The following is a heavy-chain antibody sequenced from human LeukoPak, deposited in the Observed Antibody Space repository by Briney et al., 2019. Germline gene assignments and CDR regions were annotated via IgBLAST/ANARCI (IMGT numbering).Heavy chain of an antibody. CDR1: GFTFSSYA. CDR2: ISGSGGST. CDR3: AKDALTASYYDFWSGYYTYYMDV. V-gene: IGHV3-23*01. J-gene: IGHJ6*03. D-gene: IGHD3-3*01. Sequence: GGSLRLSCAASGFTFSSYAMSWVRQAPGKGLEWVSAISGSGGSTYYADSVKGRFTISRDNSKNTLYLQMNSLRAEDTAVYYCAKDALTASYYDFWSGYYTYYMDVWGKGTTVTVSS.